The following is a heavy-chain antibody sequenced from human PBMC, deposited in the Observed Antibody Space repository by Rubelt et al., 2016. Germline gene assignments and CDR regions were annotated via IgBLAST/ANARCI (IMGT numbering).Heavy chain of an antibody. V-gene: IGHV1-2*02. D-gene: IGHD5/OR15-5a*01. Sequence: GQLVQSGAEVKKPGASVKVSCKSSGYSFTDYFIHWVRQAPGQGLEWMGSINPKDGATKYAQRFQGRVTLTGDTAITTAYMELSGLRSDDWAVYYCARHGRGVESVYDQLDYWGRGTLVIVSS. J-gene: IGHJ4*02. CDR2: INPKDGAT. CDR3: ARHGRGVESVYDQLDY. CDR1: GYSFTDYF.